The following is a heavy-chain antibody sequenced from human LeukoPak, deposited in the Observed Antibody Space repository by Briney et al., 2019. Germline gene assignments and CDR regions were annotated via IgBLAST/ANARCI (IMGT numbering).Heavy chain of an antibody. CDR1: GASITVYY. V-gene: IGHV4-59*08. CDR3: ARIETYSSGWYDAFFDY. D-gene: IGHD6-19*01. Sequence: SETLSLTCSVSGASITVYYWNWIRQAPGKGLEWLGHIDFSEMTKYNPSLKSRVTISADTSKNQFTLKMTSGTAADTAVYYCARIETYSSGWYDAFFDYWGQGTLVTVSS. CDR2: IDFSEMT. J-gene: IGHJ4*02.